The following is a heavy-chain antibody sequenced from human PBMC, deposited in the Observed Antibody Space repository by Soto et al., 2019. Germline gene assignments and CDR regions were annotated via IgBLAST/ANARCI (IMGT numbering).Heavy chain of an antibody. J-gene: IGHJ4*02. CDR2: ISYDGRNK. CDR1: GFTFSSFG. Sequence: QVQMVESGGGVVQPGRSLRLSCAASGFTFSSFGMFWVRQAPGKGLEWVAVISYDGRNKHYGDSVKGRFTVSRDSSENTLYLQMNSLRAEDTAVYYCGKAKGYCISTSCSPDYWGQGTLVTVSS. V-gene: IGHV3-30*18. D-gene: IGHD2-2*01. CDR3: GKAKGYCISTSCSPDY.